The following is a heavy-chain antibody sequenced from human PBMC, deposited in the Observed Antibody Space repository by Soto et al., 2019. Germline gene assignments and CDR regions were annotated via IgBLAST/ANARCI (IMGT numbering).Heavy chain of an antibody. Sequence: SVKVSCKASGGTFSSYAISWVRQAPGQGLEWMGGIIPIFGTANYAQKFQGRVTITADESTSTAYMELSSLRSEDTAVYYCARDLAFYGSGSYSDAFDIWGQGTMVTVSS. CDR2: IIPIFGTA. CDR1: GGTFSSYA. V-gene: IGHV1-69*13. CDR3: ARDLAFYGSGSYSDAFDI. J-gene: IGHJ3*02. D-gene: IGHD3-10*01.